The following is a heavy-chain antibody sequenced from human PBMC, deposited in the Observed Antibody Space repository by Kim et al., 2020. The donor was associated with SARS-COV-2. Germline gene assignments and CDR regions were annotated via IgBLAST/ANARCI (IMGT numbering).Heavy chain of an antibody. D-gene: IGHD5-18*01. J-gene: IGHJ4*02. CDR1: GFTFSSYW. CDR2: IKQDGSEK. Sequence: GGSLRLSCAASGFTFSSYWMSWVRQAPGKGLEWVANIKQDGSEKYYVDSVKGRFTISRDNAKNSLYLQMNSLRAEDTAVYYCARVQKPRIQLWPYEGGYAVDYWGQGTLVTVSS. V-gene: IGHV3-7*01. CDR3: ARVQKPRIQLWPYEGGYAVDY.